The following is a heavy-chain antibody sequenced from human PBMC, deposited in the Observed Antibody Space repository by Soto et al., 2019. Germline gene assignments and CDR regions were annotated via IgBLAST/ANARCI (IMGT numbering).Heavy chain of an antibody. CDR1: EFTLSSYS. CDR2: ISSSSTYI. D-gene: IGHD3-10*01. V-gene: IGHV3-21*01. Sequence: EVQLVESGGGLVKPEGSLRLSCAASEFTLSSYSMNWVRQAPGKGLEWVSSISSSSTYIYYADSVKGRFTISRDNAKNSLYLQMNSLRAEDTAVYYCATNYYASGRYRYYFDNWGQGALVTVSS. CDR3: ATNYYASGRYRYYFDN. J-gene: IGHJ4*02.